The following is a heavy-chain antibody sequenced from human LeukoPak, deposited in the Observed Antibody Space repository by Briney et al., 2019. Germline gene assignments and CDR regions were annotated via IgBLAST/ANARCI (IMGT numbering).Heavy chain of an antibody. CDR1: GFTFSSYA. Sequence: GSLRLSCAASGFTFSSYAMSWVRQAPGKGLEWVSGISGSGDSTYNADSVKGRFTISRDNSKNTLYLQMDSLRAEDTAVYYCARGNLAYCGGDCYGYFDYWGQGTLVTVSS. D-gene: IGHD2-21*02. J-gene: IGHJ4*02. CDR3: ARGNLAYCGGDCYGYFDY. V-gene: IGHV3-23*01. CDR2: ISGSGDST.